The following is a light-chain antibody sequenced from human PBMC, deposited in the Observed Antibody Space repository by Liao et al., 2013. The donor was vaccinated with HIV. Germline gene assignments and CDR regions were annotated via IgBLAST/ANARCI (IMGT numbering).Light chain of an antibody. CDR3: QAWDSSTVV. CDR1: KLGDKY. J-gene: IGLJ2*01. V-gene: IGLV3-1*01. Sequence: SYELTQPPSVSVSPGQTANITCSGDKLGDKYVCWYQQKPGQSPLLVIYQDNKRPSGIPERFSGSNSGNTATLTISGTQAMDEADYHCQAWDSSTVVFGGGTKLTVL. CDR2: QDN.